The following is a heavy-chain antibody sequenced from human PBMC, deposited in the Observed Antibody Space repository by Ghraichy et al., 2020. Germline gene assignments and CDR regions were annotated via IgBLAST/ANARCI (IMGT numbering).Heavy chain of an antibody. CDR1: GGSVSSGSYY. CDR2: IYYSGST. V-gene: IGHV4-61*01. Sequence: SETLSLTCTVSGGSVSSGSYYWSWIRQPPGKGLEWIGYIYYSGSTNYNPSLKSRVTISVDTSKNQFSLKLSSVTAADTAVYYCARDSRPQSRYSSSARRTYYYYGMDVWGQGTTVTVSS. CDR3: ARDSRPQSRYSSSARRTYYYYGMDV. D-gene: IGHD6-6*01. J-gene: IGHJ6*02.